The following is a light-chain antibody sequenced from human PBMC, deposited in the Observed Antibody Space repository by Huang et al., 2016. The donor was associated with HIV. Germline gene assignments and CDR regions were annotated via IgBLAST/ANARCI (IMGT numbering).Light chain of an antibody. CDR2: DAS. V-gene: IGKV1-33*01. CDR3: QQYDDLPYT. J-gene: IGKJ2*01. Sequence: DIQMTQYPSSLSASVGDRVTITCQASQDISNYLNWYQQKPGKAPKLLIYDASKLETGVPSRFIGSGSGTDFTFTISSLQPEDIATYYCQQYDDLPYTFGQGTKLEIK. CDR1: QDISNY.